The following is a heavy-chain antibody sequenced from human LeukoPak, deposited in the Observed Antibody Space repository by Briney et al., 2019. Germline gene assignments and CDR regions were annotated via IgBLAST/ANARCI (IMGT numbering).Heavy chain of an antibody. CDR3: ARSMIGPDAFDI. D-gene: IGHD3-22*01. Sequence: GGSLRLSCAASRFTFSTYAMSWVRQAPGKGLEWVSYISSSSSTIYYADSVKGRFTISRDNAKNSLYLQMNSLRAEDTAVYYCARSMIGPDAFDIWGQGTMVTVSS. CDR2: ISSSSSTI. J-gene: IGHJ3*02. V-gene: IGHV3-48*01. CDR1: RFTFSTYA.